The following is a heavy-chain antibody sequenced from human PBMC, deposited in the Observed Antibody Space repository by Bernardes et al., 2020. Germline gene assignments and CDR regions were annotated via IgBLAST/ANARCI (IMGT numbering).Heavy chain of an antibody. J-gene: IGHJ5*02. Sequence: ASVKVSCKASGYTFTGYYMHWVRQAPGQGLEWMGWINPNSGGTNYAQKFQGWVTMTRDTSISTAYMELSRLRSDDTAVYYCARGYLRGRSGYNWFDPGGQGTLVTVSS. V-gene: IGHV1-2*04. D-gene: IGHD2-15*01. CDR2: INPNSGGT. CDR1: GYTFTGYY. CDR3: ARGYLRGRSGYNWFDP.